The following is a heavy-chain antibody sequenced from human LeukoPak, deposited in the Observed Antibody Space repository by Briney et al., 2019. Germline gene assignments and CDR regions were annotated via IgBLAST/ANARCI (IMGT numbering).Heavy chain of an antibody. CDR1: GGSISSSSYY. D-gene: IGHD3-10*01. J-gene: IGHJ6*03. CDR3: ARRSGSYSGRYYYYMDV. V-gene: IGHV4-39*07. CDR2: IYYSGST. Sequence: PSETLSLTRTVSGGSISSSSYYWGWIRQPPGKGLEWIGSIYYSGSTYYNPSLKSRVTISVDTSKNQFSLKLSSVTAEDTAVYYCARRSGSYSGRYYYYMDVWGKGTTVTISS.